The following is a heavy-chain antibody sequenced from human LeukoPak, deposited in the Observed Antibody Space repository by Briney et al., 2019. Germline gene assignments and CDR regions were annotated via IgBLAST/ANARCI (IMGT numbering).Heavy chain of an antibody. Sequence: GASVKVSCKASGYTFTSYGISWVRQAPGQGLEWMGWISAYNGNTNYAQKLQGRVTMTTDTSTSTAYMELSSLRSEDTAVYYCACHPSSGYYAEYFQHWGQGTLVTVSS. D-gene: IGHD3-22*01. CDR2: ISAYNGNT. V-gene: IGHV1-18*01. J-gene: IGHJ1*01. CDR3: ACHPSSGYYAEYFQH. CDR1: GYTFTSYG.